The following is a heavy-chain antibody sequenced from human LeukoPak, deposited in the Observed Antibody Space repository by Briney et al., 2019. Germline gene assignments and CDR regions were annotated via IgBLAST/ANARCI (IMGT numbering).Heavy chain of an antibody. V-gene: IGHV1-69*05. CDR2: IIPIFGTA. Sequence: GASVKVSYKASGYTFSSYAISWVRQAPGQGLEWMGGIIPIFGTANYAQKFQGRVTITTDESTSTAYMELSSLRSEDTAVYYCASPIDYGGIDRFDYWGQGTLVTVSS. J-gene: IGHJ4*02. CDR3: ASPIDYGGIDRFDY. D-gene: IGHD4-23*01. CDR1: GYTFSSYA.